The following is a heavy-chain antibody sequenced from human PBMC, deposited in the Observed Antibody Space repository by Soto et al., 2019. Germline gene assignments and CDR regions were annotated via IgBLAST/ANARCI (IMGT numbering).Heavy chain of an antibody. J-gene: IGHJ4*02. V-gene: IGHV3-53*01. CDR3: ATARAHARFDC. CDR1: GFTVSSNY. CDR2: IYSSGST. Sequence: EVQLVESGEGLIQPGGSLRLSCAASGFTVSSNYMSWVRQAPGKGLEWVSVIYSSGSTYYADSVKGRFTISRDNSKNTLYLHMNSLRAEDTAVYYCATARAHARFDCWGQGTLVTVSS.